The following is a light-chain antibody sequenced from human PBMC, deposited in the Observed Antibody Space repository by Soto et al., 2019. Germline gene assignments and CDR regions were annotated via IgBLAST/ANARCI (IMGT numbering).Light chain of an antibody. CDR2: GAS. J-gene: IGKJ1*01. Sequence: IVFPQSPGTLYMPPGERATLTCWVSQSVDRSDVAWYQQKPGQAPRLLIYGASSRATGIPARFSGSGSGTEFTLTISRLEPDDSGVYHCHQYGGSPWTFGQGTKVDIK. V-gene: IGKV3-20*01. CDR3: HQYGGSPWT. CDR1: QSVDRSD.